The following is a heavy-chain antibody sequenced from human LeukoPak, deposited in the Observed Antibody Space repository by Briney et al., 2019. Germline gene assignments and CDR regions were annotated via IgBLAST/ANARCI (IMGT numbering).Heavy chain of an antibody. CDR2: ISYSGSS. Sequence: SETLSLTCTVSGGSITSYYWSWIRQPPGKGLEWIGCISYSGSSNYNPSLKSRVTISIDTSKKQFFLKLSSVTAADTAIYYCARGSGEQFYYYYYMDVWGKGTTVTISS. J-gene: IGHJ6*03. V-gene: IGHV4-59*01. CDR3: ARGSGEQFYYYYYMDV. D-gene: IGHD1/OR15-1a*01. CDR1: GGSITSYY.